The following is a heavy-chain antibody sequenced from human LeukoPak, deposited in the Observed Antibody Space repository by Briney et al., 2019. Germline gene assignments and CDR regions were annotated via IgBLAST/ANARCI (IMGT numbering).Heavy chain of an antibody. CDR3: ARDRAYSSSSQGNDY. J-gene: IGHJ4*02. Sequence: GGSLRLSCAASGFTFSSYSMNWVRQAPGKGLEWVSSISSSSSYIYYADSVKGRFTISRDNAKNSLYLQMNSPRAEDTAVYYCARDRAYSSSSQGNDYWGQGTLVTVSS. D-gene: IGHD6-6*01. CDR2: ISSSSSYI. V-gene: IGHV3-21*01. CDR1: GFTFSSYS.